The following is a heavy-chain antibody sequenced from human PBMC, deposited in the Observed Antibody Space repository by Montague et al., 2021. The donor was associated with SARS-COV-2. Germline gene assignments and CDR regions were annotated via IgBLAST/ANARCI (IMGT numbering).Heavy chain of an antibody. CDR3: ARGDHTHSGSRYCFDT. Sequence: SETLSLTCTVSGGSINYYYWHWLRQSAAKGLEWIGRIYSSGNANYSPSLKSRVTMSVDTSQNQFSLKLNSLTAADTAVDYCARGDHTHSGSRYCFDTWGQGALGTVSS. CDR2: IYSSGNA. D-gene: IGHD6-13*01. J-gene: IGHJ4*02. V-gene: IGHV4-4*07. CDR1: GGSINYYY.